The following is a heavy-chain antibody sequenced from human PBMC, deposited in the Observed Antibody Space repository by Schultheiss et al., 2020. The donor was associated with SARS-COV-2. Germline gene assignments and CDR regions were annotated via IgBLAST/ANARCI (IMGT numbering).Heavy chain of an antibody. D-gene: IGHD3-3*01. CDR1: GGSISSYY. J-gene: IGHJ5*02. CDR3: ARNADLRFLKWLSPTSPFDP. V-gene: IGHV4-59*01. Sequence: SETLSLTCTVSGGSISSYYWSWIRQPPGKGLEWIGYIYYSGSTNYNPSLKSRVTISVDTSKNQFSLKLSSVTAADTAVYYCARNADLRFLKWLSPTSPFDPWGQGTLVTVSS. CDR2: IYYSGST.